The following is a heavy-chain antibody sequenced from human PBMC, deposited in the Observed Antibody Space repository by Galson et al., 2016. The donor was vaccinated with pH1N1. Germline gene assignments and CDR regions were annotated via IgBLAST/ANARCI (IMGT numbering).Heavy chain of an antibody. CDR1: GFTFSSFG. CDR3: AKDQKVRGLIAYGALDI. V-gene: IGHV3-30*02. J-gene: IGHJ3*02. Sequence: SLRLSCAASGFTFSSFGLSWVRQAPGKGLEWVSFLRYDGGDNDYADSVKGRFTISRDHSRNTLYLQMSDVRPEDTALYYCAKDQKVRGLIAYGALDIWGQGTIVAVSS. CDR2: LRYDGGDN. D-gene: IGHD3-10*01.